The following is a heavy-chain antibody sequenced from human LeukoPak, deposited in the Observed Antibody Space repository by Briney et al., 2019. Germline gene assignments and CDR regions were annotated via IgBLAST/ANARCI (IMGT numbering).Heavy chain of an antibody. CDR2: ISWDGGST. Sequence: GGSLRLSCAASGFTFDDYAMHWVRQAPGKGLEWVSLISWDGGSTHYADSVKGRFTISRDNAKNSLYLQMNSLRAEDTAVYYCARGEIVRRYSSGWYYFDYWGQGTLVTVSS. J-gene: IGHJ4*02. CDR1: GFTFDDYA. V-gene: IGHV3-43D*03. CDR3: ARGEIVRRYSSGWYYFDY. D-gene: IGHD6-19*01.